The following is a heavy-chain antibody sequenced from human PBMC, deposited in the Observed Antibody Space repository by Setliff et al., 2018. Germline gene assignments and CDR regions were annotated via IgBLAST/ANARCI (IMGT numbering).Heavy chain of an antibody. Sequence: GASVKVSCKASGGTFSSYAISWVRQAPGQGLEWMGRIIPIFGTANYAQKFQGRVTITADGSTSTAYMELSSLRSEDTAVYYCAREQQLVFFAPYFDYWGQGTLVTVSS. CDR3: AREQQLVFFAPYFDY. D-gene: IGHD6-13*01. J-gene: IGHJ4*02. V-gene: IGHV1-69*13. CDR1: GGTFSSYA. CDR2: IIPIFGTA.